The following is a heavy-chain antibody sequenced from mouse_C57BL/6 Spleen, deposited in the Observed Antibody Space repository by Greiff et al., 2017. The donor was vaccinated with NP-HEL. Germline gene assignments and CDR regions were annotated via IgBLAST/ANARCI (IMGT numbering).Heavy chain of an antibody. Sequence: VQGVESGPGLVQPSQSLSITCTVSGFSLTSYGVHWVRQSPGKGLEWLGVIWSGGSTDYNAAFISRLSISKDNSKSQVFFKMNSLQADDTAIYYCARNDGNGPWFAYWGQGTLVTVSA. CDR3: ARNDGNGPWFAY. V-gene: IGHV2-2*01. CDR1: GFSLTSYG. CDR2: IWSGGST. D-gene: IGHD2-1*01. J-gene: IGHJ3*01.